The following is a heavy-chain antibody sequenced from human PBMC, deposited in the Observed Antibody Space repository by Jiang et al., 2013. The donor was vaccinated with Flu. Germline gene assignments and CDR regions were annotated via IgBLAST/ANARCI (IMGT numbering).Heavy chain of an antibody. CDR2: IYYSGST. CDR3: ARLGGIFGVVIPFDI. V-gene: IGHV4-39*01. J-gene: IGHJ3*02. CDR1: GGSISSSSYY. D-gene: IGHD3-3*01. Sequence: PGLVKPSETLSLTCTVSGGSISSSSYYWGWIRQPPGKGLEWIGSIYYSGSTYYNPSLKSRVTISVDTSKNQFSLKLSSVTAADTAVYYCARLGGIFGVVIPFDIWGQGTMVTVSS.